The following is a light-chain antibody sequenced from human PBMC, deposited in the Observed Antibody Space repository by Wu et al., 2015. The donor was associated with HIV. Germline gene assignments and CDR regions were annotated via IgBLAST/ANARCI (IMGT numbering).Light chain of an antibody. Sequence: DIQMTQSPSSVSASVGDRIIITCRASHNIGNELGWYQQRPDEVPRLLIYAASNLEPGVPSRFAGSGSGTQFTLTISGLQPVDFATYYCQQYNNYSGTFGGGTKVEIK. V-gene: IGKV1-16*01. CDR2: AAS. J-gene: IGKJ4*01. CDR1: HNIGNE. CDR3: QQYNNYSGT.